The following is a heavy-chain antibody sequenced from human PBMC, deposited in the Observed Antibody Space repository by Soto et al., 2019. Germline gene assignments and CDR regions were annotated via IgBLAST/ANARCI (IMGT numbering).Heavy chain of an antibody. D-gene: IGHD2-21*02. J-gene: IGHJ6*02. CDR3: ARAYCGGDCKPYYYYGMDV. Sequence: QVQLVQSGAEVKKPGSSVKVSCKASGGTFSSYTISWVRQAPGQGLEWMGRIIPILGIANYAQKFQGRVTITADKSTSTAYMELSRLRSEDTAVYYCARAYCGGDCKPYYYYGMDVWGQGTTVTVSS. V-gene: IGHV1-69*02. CDR2: IIPILGIA. CDR1: GGTFSSYT.